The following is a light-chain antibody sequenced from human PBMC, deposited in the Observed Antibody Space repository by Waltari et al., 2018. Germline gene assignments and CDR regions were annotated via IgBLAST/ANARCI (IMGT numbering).Light chain of an antibody. CDR2: AAS. CDR3: LQYNSHPFT. V-gene: IGKV1-17*01. J-gene: IGKJ3*01. CDR1: QGISTY. Sequence: DIQMTQSPSSLSASAGDTVTITCRASQGISTYLNWYQQKPGKAPKRLIYAASSLESGVPSRFIGSGSRTDFTLTISSLQPEDFATYYCLQYNSHPFTFGPGTKLDIK.